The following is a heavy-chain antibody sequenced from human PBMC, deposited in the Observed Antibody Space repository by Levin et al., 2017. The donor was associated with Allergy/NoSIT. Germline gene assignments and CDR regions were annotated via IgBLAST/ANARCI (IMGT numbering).Heavy chain of an antibody. J-gene: IGHJ4*02. V-gene: IGHV4-34*01. D-gene: IGHD5-18*01. CDR1: GGSFSGYY. Sequence: SCAVYGGSFSGYYWSWIRQPPGKGLEWIGEINHSGSTNYNPSLKSRVTISVDTSKNQFSLKLSSVTAADTAVYYCARAGYSYGWDPLVTPFDYWGQGTLVTVSS. CDR2: INHSGST. CDR3: ARAGYSYGWDPLVTPFDY.